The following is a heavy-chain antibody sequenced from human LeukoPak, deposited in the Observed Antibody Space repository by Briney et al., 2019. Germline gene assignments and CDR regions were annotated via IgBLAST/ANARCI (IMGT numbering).Heavy chain of an antibody. CDR2: ISWDSGSI. V-gene: IGHV3-9*01. Sequence: GRSLRLSCAASGFTFDDYAMHWVRQAPGKGLEWVSGISWDSGSIGYAASVKGRFTISRDNAKNSLYLQMNSLRVEDTALYYCARAPGGLTAYYSAFDIWGQGTMVTVSS. D-gene: IGHD3-9*01. CDR1: GFTFDDYA. CDR3: ARAPGGLTAYYSAFDI. J-gene: IGHJ3*02.